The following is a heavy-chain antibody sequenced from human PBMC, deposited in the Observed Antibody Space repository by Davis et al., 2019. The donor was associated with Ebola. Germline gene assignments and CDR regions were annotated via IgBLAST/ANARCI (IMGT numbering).Heavy chain of an antibody. CDR1: GGSISSGDYY. V-gene: IGHV4-61*08. D-gene: IGHD3-3*01. Sequence: SETLSLTCTVSGGSISSGDYYWSWIRQPPGKGLEWIGYIYYSGSTNYNPSLKSRVTISVDTSKNQFSLKLSSVTAADTAVYYCARVGYDFWSGYSSDNWFDPWGQGTLVTVSS. CDR3: ARVGYDFWSGYSSDNWFDP. J-gene: IGHJ5*02. CDR2: IYYSGST.